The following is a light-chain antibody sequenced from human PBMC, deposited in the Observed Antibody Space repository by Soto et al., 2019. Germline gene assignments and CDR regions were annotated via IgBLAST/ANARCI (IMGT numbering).Light chain of an antibody. CDR2: KAS. V-gene: IGKV1-5*03. Sequence: DIQMTQSPSTISASVGDRVSSTCRASQSLSSWLAWYQQKPGKAPKSLIYKASSLESGVPSRFSGSGSGTEFTLTISILQPDDFATYYCQQYLSYPITFGQGTRLEIK. J-gene: IGKJ5*01. CDR1: QSLSSW. CDR3: QQYLSYPIT.